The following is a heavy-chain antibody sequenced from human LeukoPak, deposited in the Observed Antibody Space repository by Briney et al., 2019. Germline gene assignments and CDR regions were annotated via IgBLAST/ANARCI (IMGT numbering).Heavy chain of an antibody. CDR1: GFTFSSYW. V-gene: IGHV3-23*01. CDR3: AKDGNWVYYYGMDV. D-gene: IGHD7-27*01. J-gene: IGHJ6*02. Sequence: GGSLRLSCAASGFTFSSYWVHWVRQAPGKGLEWVSAISGSGGSTYYADSVKGRFTISRDNSKNTLYLQMNSLRAEDTAVYYCAKDGNWVYYYGMDVWGQGTTVTVSS. CDR2: ISGSGGST.